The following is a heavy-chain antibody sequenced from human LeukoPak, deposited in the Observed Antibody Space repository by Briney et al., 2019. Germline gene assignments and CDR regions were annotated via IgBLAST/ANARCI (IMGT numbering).Heavy chain of an antibody. D-gene: IGHD3-10*01. V-gene: IGHV3-66*01. Sequence: GGSLRLSCAASGFTVSSNYVSWVRQAPGKGLEWVSVIYSGGSTYYADSVKGRFTISRDNSKNTLYLQMNSLRAEDTAVYYCARASLLLWFGEFHYWGQGTLVTVSS. CDR3: ARASLLLWFGEFHY. CDR1: GFTVSSNY. J-gene: IGHJ4*02. CDR2: IYSGGST.